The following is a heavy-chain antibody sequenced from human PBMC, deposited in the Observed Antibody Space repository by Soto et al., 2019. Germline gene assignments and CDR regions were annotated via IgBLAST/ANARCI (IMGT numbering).Heavy chain of an antibody. Sequence: GESLKISCKGSGYSFTSYWIGWVRQMPGKGLEWMGIIYPGDSDTSYSPSFQGQVTISADTSISTASLQWSSLMASDTALYYCASSPIVYCSGTSCPELSNYYGMDVWGQGTTVTVSS. V-gene: IGHV5-51*01. CDR3: ASSPIVYCSGTSCPELSNYYGMDV. CDR1: GYSFTSYW. J-gene: IGHJ6*02. D-gene: IGHD2-2*01. CDR2: IYPGDSDT.